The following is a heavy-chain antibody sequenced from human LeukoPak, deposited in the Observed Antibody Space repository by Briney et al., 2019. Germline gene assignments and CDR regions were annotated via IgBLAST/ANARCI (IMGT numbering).Heavy chain of an antibody. D-gene: IGHD2-2*01. J-gene: IGHJ6*03. V-gene: IGHV5-51*01. CDR1: GYSFTSYW. CDR3: ARLSVPVAIYNYYYMDV. Sequence: GESLKISCKGSGYSFTSYWIGWVRQVPGKGLEWMGIIYPGDSDTRYSPSFQGQVTISADKSISTAYLQWSSLKASDTAMYYCARLSVPVAIYNYYYMDVWGKGTTVTVSS. CDR2: IYPGDSDT.